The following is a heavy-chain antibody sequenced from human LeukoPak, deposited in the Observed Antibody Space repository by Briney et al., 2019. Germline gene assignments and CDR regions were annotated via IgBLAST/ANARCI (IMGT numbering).Heavy chain of an antibody. J-gene: IGHJ4*02. V-gene: IGHV3-21*01. Sequence: PGGSLRLSCAASGFTFSSYSMNWVRQAPGKGLEWVSSISSSSSYIYYADSVKGRFTISRDNAKNSLYLQMNSLRAEDTAVYYCARALWSGYSSFVYWGQGTLVTVSS. D-gene: IGHD3-3*01. CDR2: ISSSSSYI. CDR1: GFTFSSYS. CDR3: ARALWSGYSSFVY.